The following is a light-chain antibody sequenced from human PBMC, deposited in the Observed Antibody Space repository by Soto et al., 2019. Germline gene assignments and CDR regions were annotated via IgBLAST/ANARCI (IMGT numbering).Light chain of an antibody. CDR3: QQYNDWPRT. Sequence: IVMTQSPATLSVSPGERDTLSCRASQSISTNLAWYQQKPGHAPRLLIYGASTRATGIPARFSGSGSGTEFTVTISSLQSEDFAVYYCQQYNDWPRTFGHGTKVEI. V-gene: IGKV3-15*01. CDR1: QSISTN. J-gene: IGKJ1*01. CDR2: GAS.